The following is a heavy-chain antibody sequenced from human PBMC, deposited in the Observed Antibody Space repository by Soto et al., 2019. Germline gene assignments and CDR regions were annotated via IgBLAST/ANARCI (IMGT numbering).Heavy chain of an antibody. Sequence: QVQLQESGPGLVKPSQTLSLTCTVSGGSISSGDYYWSWIRQPPGKGLEWIGYIYYSGSTYYNPSLTSRVTISVDTSTNQFSLKLSSVTAADTAVYYCARDLDYYDSSGHYYYGMDVWGQGTTVTVSS. CDR3: ARDLDYYDSSGHYYYGMDV. V-gene: IGHV4-30-4*01. J-gene: IGHJ6*02. CDR2: IYYSGST. D-gene: IGHD3-22*01. CDR1: GGSISSGDYY.